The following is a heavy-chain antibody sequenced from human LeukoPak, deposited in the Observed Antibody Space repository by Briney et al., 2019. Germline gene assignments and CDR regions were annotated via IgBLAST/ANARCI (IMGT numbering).Heavy chain of an antibody. V-gene: IGHV3-74*01. CDR3: AGGSRSSLDY. CDR1: GFTFSTYW. Sequence: GRSLRLSCAASGFTFSTYWMHWVPQAPRKGLVWVSRITSDGSSTRYADSAKRRSTISRDNAKNTLYLQMNSLRAEDTAVYYCAGGSRSSLDYWGQGALVTVSS. CDR2: ITSDGSST. J-gene: IGHJ4*02. D-gene: IGHD6-6*01.